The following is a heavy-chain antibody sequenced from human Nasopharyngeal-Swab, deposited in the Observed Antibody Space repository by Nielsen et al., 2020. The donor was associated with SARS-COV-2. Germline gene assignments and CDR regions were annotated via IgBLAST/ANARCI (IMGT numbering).Heavy chain of an antibody. Sequence: GESLKISCAASGFTFSSYDMHWVRQVTVKGLEWVSSIGTEGDTHYPDSVKGRFTISRENAKSSLYLQMNIVRAEDTGVYYCARARGINLGLGVVGDMDVWGKGTTVTVPS. D-gene: IGHD3-3*01. CDR3: ARARGINLGLGVVGDMDV. V-gene: IGHV3-13*01. CDR1: GFTFSSYD. CDR2: IGTEGDT. J-gene: IGHJ6*03.